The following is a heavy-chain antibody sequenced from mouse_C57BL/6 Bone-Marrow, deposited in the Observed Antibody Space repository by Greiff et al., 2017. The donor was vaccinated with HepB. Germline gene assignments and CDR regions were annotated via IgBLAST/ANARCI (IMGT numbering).Heavy chain of an antibody. J-gene: IGHJ4*01. CDR1: GYTFTSYW. V-gene: IGHV1-52*01. Sequence: VQLQQPGAELVRPGSSVKLSCKASGYTFTSYWMHWVKQRPIQGLEWIGNIDPSDSETHYNQKFKDKATLTVDKSSSTAYMQLSSLTSEDSAVYYCARITTVVAYYAMDYWGQGTSVTVSS. CDR2: IDPSDSET. CDR3: ARITTVVAYYAMDY. D-gene: IGHD1-1*01.